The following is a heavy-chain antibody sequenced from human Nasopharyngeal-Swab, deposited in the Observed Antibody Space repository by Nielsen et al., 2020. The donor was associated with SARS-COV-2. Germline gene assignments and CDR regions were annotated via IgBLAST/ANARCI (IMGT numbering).Heavy chain of an antibody. V-gene: IGHV3-15*01. CDR2: IKSKTDGGTT. J-gene: IGHJ5*02. D-gene: IGHD2-2*01. Sequence: WIRQPPGKGLEWVGLIKSKTDGGTTDYAAPVKGRFTISRDDSKNTLYLQMNSLKTEDTAVYYCTTVRFHCSSTSCYRWFDPWGQGTLVTVSS. CDR3: TTVRFHCSSTSCYRWFDP.